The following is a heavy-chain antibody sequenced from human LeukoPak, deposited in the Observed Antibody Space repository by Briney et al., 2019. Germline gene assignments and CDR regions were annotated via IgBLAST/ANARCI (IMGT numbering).Heavy chain of an antibody. CDR3: AHRLSTVVTPGYFDY. Sequence: SGPTLVKPTQTLTLTCTFSGFSLSTSGVGVGWIRQPPGKALEWLALIYWNDDKRYSPSLKSRLTITEDTSKNQVVLTMTNMDPVDTATYYCAHRLSTVVTPGYFDYWGQGTLVTVSS. J-gene: IGHJ4*02. V-gene: IGHV2-5*01. CDR1: GFSLSTSGVG. D-gene: IGHD4-23*01. CDR2: IYWNDDK.